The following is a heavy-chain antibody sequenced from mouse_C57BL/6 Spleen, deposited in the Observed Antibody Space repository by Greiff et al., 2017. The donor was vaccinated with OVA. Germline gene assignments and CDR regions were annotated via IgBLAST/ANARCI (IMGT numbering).Heavy chain of an antibody. CDR2: ISSGGNYI. J-gene: IGHJ4*01. Sequence: EVQGVESGEGLVKPGGSLKLSCAASGFTFSSYAMSWVRQTPEKRLEWVAYISSGGNYIYYADTVKGRFTISRENARNTLYLHMSSLKSEDKAMYYCTRDQGYYGDYAMDYWGQGTSVTVSS. CDR1: GFTFSSYA. CDR3: TRDQGYYGDYAMDY. D-gene: IGHD1-1*02. V-gene: IGHV5-9-1*02.